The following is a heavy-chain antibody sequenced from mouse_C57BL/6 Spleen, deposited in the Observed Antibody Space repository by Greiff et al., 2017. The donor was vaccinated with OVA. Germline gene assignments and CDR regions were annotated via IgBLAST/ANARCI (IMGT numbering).Heavy chain of an antibody. Sequence: QVQLKESGAELVKPGASVKMSCKASGYTFTSYWITWVKQRPGQGLEWIGDIYPGSGSTNYNEKFKSKATLTVDTSSSTAYMQLSSLTSEDSAVYYCARRGDYYGSSYVDYWGQGTTLTVSS. CDR2: IYPGSGST. J-gene: IGHJ2*01. CDR1: GYTFTSYW. CDR3: ARRGDYYGSSYVDY. V-gene: IGHV1-55*01. D-gene: IGHD1-1*01.